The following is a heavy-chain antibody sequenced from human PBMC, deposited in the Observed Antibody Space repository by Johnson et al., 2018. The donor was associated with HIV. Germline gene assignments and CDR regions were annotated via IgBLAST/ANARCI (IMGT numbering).Heavy chain of an antibody. CDR3: AKEYCGGDCSTDAFDI. V-gene: IGHV3-23*04. D-gene: IGHD2-21*02. J-gene: IGHJ3*02. Sequence: VQLVESGGGLIHPGGSLRLSCAASGFTFSSHAMSWVRQAPGKGLEWVSDIRNSGGTTFYADSVKGRFTISRDNSKNTLYLQMNSVRAEDTAIYYCAKEYCGGDCSTDAFDIWGPGTVVTVSS. CDR1: GFTFSSHA. CDR2: IRNSGGTT.